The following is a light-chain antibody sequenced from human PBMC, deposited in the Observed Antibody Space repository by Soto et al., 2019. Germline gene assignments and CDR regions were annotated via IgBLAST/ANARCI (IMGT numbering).Light chain of an antibody. CDR2: GAS. J-gene: IGKJ1*01. V-gene: IGKV3-20*01. CDR3: QQYARSPRT. CDR1: QSVSSSY. Sequence: EIVLTQSPGTLSLSPGERATLSCRASQSVSSSYLVWYQQKPGQAPRLLIYGASSRATGIPDRFSGSGSGTDFTLTISRLEPEDFAVYYCQQYARSPRTFGQGNKVEVK.